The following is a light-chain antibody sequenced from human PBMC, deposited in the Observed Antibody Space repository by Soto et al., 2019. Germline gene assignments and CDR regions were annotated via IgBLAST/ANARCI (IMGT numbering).Light chain of an antibody. J-gene: IGKJ5*01. CDR2: LGS. CDR3: MQALQTPIT. Sequence: DIVMTQSPLSLPVTPGEPASISCRSSQSLLHSNGYNYLDWYLQKPGQSPQLLIYLGSNRASGVPDRFSGSASGTDFTLKISRVEAEDVGVYYCMQALQTPITFGQGTRLELK. V-gene: IGKV2-28*01. CDR1: QSLLHSNGYNY.